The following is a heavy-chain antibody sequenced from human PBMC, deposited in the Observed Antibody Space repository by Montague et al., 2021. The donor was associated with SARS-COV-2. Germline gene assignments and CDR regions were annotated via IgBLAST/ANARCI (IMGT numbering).Heavy chain of an antibody. D-gene: IGHD4/OR15-4a*01. Sequence: SETLSLTCAVYGGSFSGYNCGWVRQSPGKGLERIGQINDSCGTKYNPSLKSRVTISLDTSKTQFSLKLSSVTAADTAVYYCARGVPGYWGQGTLVTVSS. J-gene: IGHJ4*02. CDR2: INDSCGT. CDR3: ARGVPGY. CDR1: GGSFSGYN. V-gene: IGHV4-34*01.